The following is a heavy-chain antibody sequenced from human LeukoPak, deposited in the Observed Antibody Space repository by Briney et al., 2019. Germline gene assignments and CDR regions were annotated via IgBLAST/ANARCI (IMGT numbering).Heavy chain of an antibody. J-gene: IGHJ5*02. V-gene: IGHV4-34*01. CDR1: GGSFSGYY. D-gene: IGHD6-19*01. Sequence: PSETLSLTCAVYGGSFSGYYWSWIRQPPGKGLEWIGEINHSGSTNYNPSLKSRVTISVDTSKNQFSLKLSSVTAADTAVYYCASTRYGSSGSPWSDPWGQGTLVTVSS. CDR3: ASTRYGSSGSPWSDP. CDR2: INHSGST.